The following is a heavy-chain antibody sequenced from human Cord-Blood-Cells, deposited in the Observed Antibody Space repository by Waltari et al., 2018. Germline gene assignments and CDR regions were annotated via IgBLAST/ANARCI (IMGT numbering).Heavy chain of an antibody. D-gene: IGHD5-12*01. CDR2: IYYSGST. J-gene: IGHJ3*02. V-gene: IGHV4-31*01. Sequence: QVQLQESGPGLVKPSQTLSLTCTVSGGPIRRGGYYWSWIRQHPGKGLEWIAYIYYSGSTYYNPSLKSLVTISVDTSKNQFSLKLSSVTAADTAVYYCARRGYDDAFDIWGQGTMVTVSS. CDR1: GGPIRRGGYY. CDR3: ARRGYDDAFDI.